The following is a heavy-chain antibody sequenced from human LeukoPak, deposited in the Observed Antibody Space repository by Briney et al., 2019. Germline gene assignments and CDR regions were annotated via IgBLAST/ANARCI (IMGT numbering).Heavy chain of an antibody. CDR2: IYYSGST. Sequence: SETLSLTCTVSGGSISSSSYYWGWIRRPPGKGLEWIGSIYYSGSTYYNPSLKSRVTISVDTSKNQLPLNLSSVTAADTAVYYCAGQYSSSSDAFDIWGQGTMVTVSS. D-gene: IGHD6-13*01. CDR3: AGQYSSSSDAFDI. CDR1: GGSISSSSYY. V-gene: IGHV4-39*01. J-gene: IGHJ3*02.